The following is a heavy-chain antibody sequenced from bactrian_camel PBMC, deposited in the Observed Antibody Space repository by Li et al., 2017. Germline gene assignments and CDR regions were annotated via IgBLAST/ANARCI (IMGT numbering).Heavy chain of an antibody. Sequence: HVQLVESGGGSVQAGGSLRLSCIVSGYTRHCSMGWFRQSEGKEREAVATIDSDGKTSYADFLKGRFFISKVKDNGKDTLYLQMNSLTPEDTAMYYCAATLVRGCIATMSDLSVDVGYWGQGTQVTVS. D-gene: IGHD4*01. CDR3: AATLVRGCIATMSDLSVDVGY. V-gene: IGHV3S53*01. CDR1: GYTRHCS. CDR2: IDSDGKT. J-gene: IGHJ6*01.